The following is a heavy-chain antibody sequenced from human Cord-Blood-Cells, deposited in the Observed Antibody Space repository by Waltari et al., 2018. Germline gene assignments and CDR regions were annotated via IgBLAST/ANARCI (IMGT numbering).Heavy chain of an antibody. V-gene: IGHV4-39*01. CDR3: ARRSIAAAGTDY. CDR2: IYYSGST. CDR1: GGSISSSSYY. Sequence: QLQPQESGPGLVKPSETLSLPCTVSGGSISSSSYYLGWIRQPPGKGLEWIGSIYYSGSTYYNPSLKSRVTISVDTSKNQFSLKLSSVTAADTAVYYCARRSIAAAGTDYWGQGTLVTVSS. D-gene: IGHD6-13*01. J-gene: IGHJ4*02.